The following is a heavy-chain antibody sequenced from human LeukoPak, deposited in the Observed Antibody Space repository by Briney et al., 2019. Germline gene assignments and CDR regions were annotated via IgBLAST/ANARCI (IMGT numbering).Heavy chain of an antibody. Sequence: SQTLSLTCTVSGGSVSSGNYYWSWIRQHPGKGLEWIGYVSHSGPTDINPSLKSRATIAVDMSTNQFSLRLTSVTAADTAIYYCARDTRLRGTNWFDPWGQGTLVTVSS. D-gene: IGHD4-17*01. V-gene: IGHV4-31*03. J-gene: IGHJ5*02. CDR2: VSHSGPT. CDR3: ARDTRLRGTNWFDP. CDR1: GGSVSSGNYY.